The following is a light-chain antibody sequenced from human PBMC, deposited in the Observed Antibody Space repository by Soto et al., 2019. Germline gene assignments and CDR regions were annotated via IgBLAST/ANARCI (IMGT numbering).Light chain of an antibody. CDR3: SSYTSSSTVV. V-gene: IGLV2-14*01. Sequence: QSALTQPTSVSGSAGESITISCTGTSSDVGGYNSVSWYQQHPGKAPKLMIYDVSNRPSGVSNRFSGSKSVNTASLTISGLQAEDEADYYCSSYTSSSTVVFGGGTKLTVL. J-gene: IGLJ2*01. CDR1: SSDVGGYNS. CDR2: DVS.